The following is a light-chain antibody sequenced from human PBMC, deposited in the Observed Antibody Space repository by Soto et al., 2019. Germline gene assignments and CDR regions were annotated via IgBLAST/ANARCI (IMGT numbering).Light chain of an antibody. CDR2: KAS. V-gene: IGKV1-5*03. J-gene: IGKJ1*01. Sequence: DIQMTQSPSTLSASVGDIVTITCRASQSISSWLAWYQQKPGKAPKLLIFKASSLESGVPSRFSGSGSGTAFTLTISSLHLDDFVAYYCQQYNSYSWTIGQGTKVEIK. CDR1: QSISSW. CDR3: QQYNSYSWT.